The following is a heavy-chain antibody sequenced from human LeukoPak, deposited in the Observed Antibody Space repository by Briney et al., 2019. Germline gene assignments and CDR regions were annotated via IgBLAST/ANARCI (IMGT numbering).Heavy chain of an antibody. CDR3: ARHANTVGADSEGAFDI. Sequence: PSETLSLTCTVSGGSISSSSYYWGWIRQPPGKGLEWIGSIYYSGSTYYNPSLKSRVTISVDTSKNQFSLKLSSVTAADTAVYYCARHANTVGADSEGAFDIWGQGTMVTVSS. D-gene: IGHD1-26*01. V-gene: IGHV4-39*01. CDR2: IYYSGST. J-gene: IGHJ3*02. CDR1: GGSISSSSYY.